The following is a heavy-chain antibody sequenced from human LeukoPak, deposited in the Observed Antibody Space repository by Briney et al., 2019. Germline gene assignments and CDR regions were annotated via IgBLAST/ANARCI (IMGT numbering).Heavy chain of an antibody. CDR2: ISYDGRNQ. Sequence: GRSLRLSCAASGFTFNNFAMHWVRQAPGKGLDWVAVISYDGRNQFYADSVKGRFTISRDNSKNTLYLQMNSLRAEDTAVYYCAREPGGKTGTSRSGAFDIWGQGTMVTVSS. D-gene: IGHD1/OR15-1a*01. V-gene: IGHV3-30*14. J-gene: IGHJ3*02. CDR3: AREPGGKTGTSRSGAFDI. CDR1: GFTFNNFA.